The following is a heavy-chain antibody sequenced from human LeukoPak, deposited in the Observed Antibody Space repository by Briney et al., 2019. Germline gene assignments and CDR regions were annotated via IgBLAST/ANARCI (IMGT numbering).Heavy chain of an antibody. V-gene: IGHV3-23*01. J-gene: IGHJ3*02. CDR2: VSGNGGST. CDR3: AKGVLSGIGAFDI. Sequence: GGSLRLSCAVTGLTFSNYAMSWVRQAPGKGLEWVSGVSGNGGSTYYADSVKGRFTISRDNSKNTLYVQMNSLRAEDTAVYYCAKGVLSGIGAFDIWGQGTMVTVSS. CDR1: GLTFSNYA. D-gene: IGHD3-10*01.